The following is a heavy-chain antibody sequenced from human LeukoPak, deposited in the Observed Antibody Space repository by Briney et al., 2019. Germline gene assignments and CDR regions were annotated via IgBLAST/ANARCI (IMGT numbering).Heavy chain of an antibody. D-gene: IGHD1-7*01. V-gene: IGHV4-39*07. CDR1: GGSISSSSYY. J-gene: IGHJ4*02. Sequence: SETLSLTCTVSGGSISSSSYYWGWIRQPPGKGLEWIGSIYYSGSTYYNPSLKSRVTISVDTSKNQFSLKLSSVTAADTAVYYCARDEEAGTMNYWGQGTLVTVSS. CDR3: ARDEEAGTMNY. CDR2: IYYSGST.